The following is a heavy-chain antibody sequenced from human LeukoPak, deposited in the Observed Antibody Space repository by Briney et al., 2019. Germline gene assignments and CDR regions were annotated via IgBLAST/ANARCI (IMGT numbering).Heavy chain of an antibody. CDR2: ISVSGGST. Sequence: GGSLRLSCAASGFTFSSYAMSWVRQAPGKGLEWVSVISVSGGSTYYADSVKGRFTISRDNARNSLFLQMNSLRAEDTAVYYCAREGGGAVDDAFDVWGQGTMVTVSS. CDR3: AREGGGAVDDAFDV. V-gene: IGHV3-23*01. CDR1: GFTFSSYA. J-gene: IGHJ3*01. D-gene: IGHD1-26*01.